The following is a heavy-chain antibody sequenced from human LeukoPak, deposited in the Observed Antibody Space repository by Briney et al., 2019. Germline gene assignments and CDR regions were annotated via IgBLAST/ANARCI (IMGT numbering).Heavy chain of an antibody. CDR3: ARGSYGDYVRFDY. CDR1: GFTFSSYW. Sequence: PGGSLRLSCAASGFTFSSYWMSWVRQAPGKGLEWVANIKQDGSEKYYVDSVKGRSTISRDNAKNSLYLQMNSLRAEDTAVYYCARGSYGDYVRFDYWGQGTLVTVSS. CDR2: IKQDGSEK. D-gene: IGHD4-17*01. V-gene: IGHV3-7*01. J-gene: IGHJ4*02.